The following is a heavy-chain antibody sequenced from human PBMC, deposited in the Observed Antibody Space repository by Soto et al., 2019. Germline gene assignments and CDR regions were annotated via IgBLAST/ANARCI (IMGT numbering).Heavy chain of an antibody. V-gene: IGHV4-61*01. CDR1: GGSVSSGSYY. CDR2: IYYSGST. CDR3: ARGRGRFLEWSQTNWFDP. D-gene: IGHD3-3*01. Sequence: SETLSLTCTVSGGSVSSGSYYWSWIRQPPGKGLEWIGYIYYSGSTNYNPSLKSRVTISVDTSKNQFSLKLSSVTAADTAVYYCARGRGRFLEWSQTNWFDPWGQGTLVTVYS. J-gene: IGHJ5*02.